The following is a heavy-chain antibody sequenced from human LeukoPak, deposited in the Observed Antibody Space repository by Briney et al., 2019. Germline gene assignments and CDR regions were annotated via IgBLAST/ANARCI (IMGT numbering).Heavy chain of an antibody. V-gene: IGHV3-23*01. Sequence: PGGSLRLSCAASGFTFSSYAMSWVRQAPGKGLEWVSAISGSGGSTYYADSVKGRFTISRDNSENTLYLQMNSLRAEDTAVYYCAATLYDILTGYDYWGQGTLVTVSS. CDR1: GFTFSSYA. CDR2: ISGSGGST. D-gene: IGHD3-9*01. CDR3: AATLYDILTGYDY. J-gene: IGHJ4*02.